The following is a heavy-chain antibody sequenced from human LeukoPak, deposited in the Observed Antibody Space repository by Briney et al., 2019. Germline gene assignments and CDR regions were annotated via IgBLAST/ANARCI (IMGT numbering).Heavy chain of an antibody. CDR1: GGSISSGDYY. J-gene: IGHJ3*02. V-gene: IGHV4-30-4*01. CDR3: ARKIPPVVVTALYTRSYAFDI. CDR2: IYYSGST. D-gene: IGHD2-21*02. Sequence: SETLSLTCTVSGGSISSGDYYWSWIRQPPGKGLEWIGYIYYSGSTYYNPSLKSRVTISVDTSKNQFSLKLSSVTAADTAVYYCARKIPPVVVTALYTRSYAFDIWGQGTMVTVSS.